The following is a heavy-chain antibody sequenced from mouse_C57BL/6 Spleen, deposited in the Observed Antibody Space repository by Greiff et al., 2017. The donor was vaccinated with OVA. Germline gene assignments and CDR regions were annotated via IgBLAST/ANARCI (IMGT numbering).Heavy chain of an antibody. CDR3: ARAHYYYGSSDWYFDV. J-gene: IGHJ1*03. D-gene: IGHD1-1*01. CDR1: GYTFTDYN. CDR2: INPNNGGT. V-gene: IGHV1-18*01. Sequence: VQLQQSGPELVKPGASVKIPCKASGYTFTDYNMDWVKQSHGKSLEWIGDINPNNGGTIYNQKFKGKATLTVDKSSSTAYMELRSLTSEDTAVYYCARAHYYYGSSDWYFDVWGTGTTVTVSS.